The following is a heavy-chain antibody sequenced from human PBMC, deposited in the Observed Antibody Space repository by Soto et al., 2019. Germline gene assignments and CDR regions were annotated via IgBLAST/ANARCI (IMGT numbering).Heavy chain of an antibody. V-gene: IGHV2-5*01. J-gene: IGHJ6*02. CDR3: AHSRSGVVVPAALHYYYYGMDV. D-gene: IGHD2-2*01. CDR2: IYWNDDK. Sequence: SGPTLVNPTQTLTLTCTFSGFSLSTSGVGVGWIRQPPGKALEWLALIYWNDDKRYSPSLKSRLTITKDPSKNQVVLTMTNMDPVDTATYYCAHSRSGVVVPAALHYYYYGMDVWGQGTTVTVSS. CDR1: GFSLSTSGVG.